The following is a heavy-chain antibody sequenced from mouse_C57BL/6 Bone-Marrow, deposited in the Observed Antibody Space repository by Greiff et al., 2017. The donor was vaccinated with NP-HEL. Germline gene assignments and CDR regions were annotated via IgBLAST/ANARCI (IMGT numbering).Heavy chain of an antibody. Sequence: EVQLQQSGPELVKPGASVKISCKASGYTFTDYYMNWVKQSHGKSLEWIGDINPNNGGTSYNQKFKGKATLTVDKSSSTAYMELRSLTSEDSAVYYCASDLLLCPPEYFDVWGTGTTVTVSS. CDR1: GYTFTDYY. D-gene: IGHD1-1*01. J-gene: IGHJ1*03. CDR3: ASDLLLCPPEYFDV. V-gene: IGHV1-26*01. CDR2: INPNNGGT.